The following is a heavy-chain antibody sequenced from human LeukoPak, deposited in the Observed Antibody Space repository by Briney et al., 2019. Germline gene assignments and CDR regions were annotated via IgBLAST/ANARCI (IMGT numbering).Heavy chain of an antibody. CDR2: IYYSGST. V-gene: IGHV4-31*03. Sequence: PSGTLSLTCTVSGDSISSGSSYWSWLRQHPGKGLEWIGYIYYSGSTYYNPSLKSRLTISLDTSKNHFSLKLSSVTAADTAVYYCARFRGYCTNGVCFEGVYFDCWGQGSLVTVSS. J-gene: IGHJ4*02. CDR1: GDSISSGSSY. D-gene: IGHD2-8*01. CDR3: ARFRGYCTNGVCFEGVYFDC.